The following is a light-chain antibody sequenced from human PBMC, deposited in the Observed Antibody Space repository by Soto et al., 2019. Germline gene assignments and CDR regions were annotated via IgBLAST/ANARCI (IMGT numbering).Light chain of an antibody. CDR2: AAS. Sequence: DIQMTQSPSSLSASVGDRVNITCRASQSIISYFNWYQQKPGKAPKLLIYAASSLQSGVPSRFSGSGSGTDFTLTISSLQPEDFATYYCQQSYSTLTFGGGTKVEIK. V-gene: IGKV1-39*01. CDR3: QQSYSTLT. J-gene: IGKJ4*01. CDR1: QSIISY.